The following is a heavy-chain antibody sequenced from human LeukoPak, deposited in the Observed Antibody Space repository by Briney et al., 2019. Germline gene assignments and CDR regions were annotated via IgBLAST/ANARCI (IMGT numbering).Heavy chain of an antibody. CDR2: ISGSDTST. V-gene: IGHV3-23*01. J-gene: IGHJ4*02. D-gene: IGHD3-10*01. CDR1: GLTFSSSA. Sequence: HPGGSLRLSCAASGLTFSSSAMSWVRQAPGKGLEWVSAISGSDTSTYYADSVKGRFTISRDNSKNTLYLQMNSLRAEDSAIYYCAKRVSYSSGSHFDYWGQGTLVTVSS. CDR3: AKRVSYSSGSHFDY.